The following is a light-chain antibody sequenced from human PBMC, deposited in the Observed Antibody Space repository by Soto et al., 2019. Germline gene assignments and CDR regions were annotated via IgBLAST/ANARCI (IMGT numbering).Light chain of an antibody. CDR1: SSDVGRYNY. CDR3: SSYAGSNNLV. J-gene: IGLJ2*01. CDR2: EIS. V-gene: IGLV2-8*01. Sequence: QSALTQPPSASGSPGQSVTISCTGTSSDVGRYNYVSWYQHHPGKAPKLMIYEISKRPSGVPDRFSGSKSGNTASLTVSWLQAEDEADYYCSSYAGSNNLVFGGGTKLTVL.